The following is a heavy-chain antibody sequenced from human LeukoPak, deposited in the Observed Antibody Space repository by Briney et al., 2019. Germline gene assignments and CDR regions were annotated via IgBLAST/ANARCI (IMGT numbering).Heavy chain of an antibody. CDR1: GGSISSYY. D-gene: IGHD3-10*01. CDR2: IHHSGST. J-gene: IGHJ4*02. Sequence: SETLSLTCTVSGGSISSYYWSWVRQPPGKGLEWIGEIHHSGSTNYNPSLKSRVSISVDTSKNHFSLRLSSVTAADTAVYYCAGPGAGDLDYWGQGTLVTVSS. V-gene: IGHV4-34*01. CDR3: AGPGAGDLDY.